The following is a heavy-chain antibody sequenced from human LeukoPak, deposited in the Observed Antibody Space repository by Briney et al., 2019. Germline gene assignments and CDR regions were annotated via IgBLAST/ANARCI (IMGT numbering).Heavy chain of an antibody. CDR1: GYTFTGYY. Sequence: ASAKVSCKASGYTFTGYYMHWVRQAPGQGLEWMGWINPNSGGTNYAQKFQGRVTMTRDTSISTAYMELSRLRSDDTAVYYCARGSGYYFYFDYWGQGTLVTVSS. V-gene: IGHV1-2*02. D-gene: IGHD3-22*01. CDR2: INPNSGGT. CDR3: ARGSGYYFYFDY. J-gene: IGHJ4*02.